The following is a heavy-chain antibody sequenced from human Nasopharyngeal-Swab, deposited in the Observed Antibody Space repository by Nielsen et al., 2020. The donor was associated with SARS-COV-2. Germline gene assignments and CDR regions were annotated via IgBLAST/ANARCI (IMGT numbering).Heavy chain of an antibody. V-gene: IGHV3-48*03. D-gene: IGHD3-10*01. CDR2: ISSSGSTI. CDR3: ARDFSYGSGSGWFDP. J-gene: IGHJ5*02. CDR1: GFTFSSYE. Sequence: GESLKISCAASGFTFSSYEMNWVRQAPGKGLERVSYISSSGSTIYYADSVKGRFTISRDNAKNSLYLQMNSLRAEDTAVYYCARDFSYGSGSGWFDPWGQGTLVTVSS.